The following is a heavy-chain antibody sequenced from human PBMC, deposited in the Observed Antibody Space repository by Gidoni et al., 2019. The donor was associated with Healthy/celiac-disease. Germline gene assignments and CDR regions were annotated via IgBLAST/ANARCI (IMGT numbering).Heavy chain of an antibody. CDR3: ARGSTVTTIVGYFDL. CDR2: ISYDGSNK. CDR1: GFTFSSYA. D-gene: IGHD4-17*01. V-gene: IGHV3-30-3*01. Sequence: QVQLVESGGGVVQPGRSLRLSCAASGFTFSSYAMHWVRQAPGKGLEWVAVISYDGSNKYYADSVKCRFTISRDNSKNTLYLQMNSLRAEDTAVYYCARGSTVTTIVGYFDLWGRGTLVTVSS. J-gene: IGHJ2*01.